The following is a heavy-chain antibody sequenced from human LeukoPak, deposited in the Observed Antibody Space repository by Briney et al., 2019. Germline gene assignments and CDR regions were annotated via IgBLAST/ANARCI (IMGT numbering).Heavy chain of an antibody. CDR3: AREPFWSGYYSNLHFDY. Sequence: GGSLRLSCAASGFTFDDYAMHWVRQAPGKGLEWVSGISWNSGSIGYADSVRGRFTISRDNAKNSLYLQMNSLRAEDTAVYYCAREPFWSGYYSNLHFDYWGQGTLVTVSS. CDR2: ISWNSGSI. V-gene: IGHV3-9*01. J-gene: IGHJ4*02. D-gene: IGHD3-3*01. CDR1: GFTFDDYA.